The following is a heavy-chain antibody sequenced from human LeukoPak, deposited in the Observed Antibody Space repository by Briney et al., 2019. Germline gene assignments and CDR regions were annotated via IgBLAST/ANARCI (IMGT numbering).Heavy chain of an antibody. CDR2: INPSGSST. J-gene: IGHJ6*03. CDR3: ARGTSLYCGGDCYSKGAYYYYMDV. V-gene: IGHV1-46*01. CDR1: GYTFTSYY. Sequence: ASVKVSCKASGYTFTSYYMHWVRQAPGQGLEWMGIINPSGSSTSYAQKFQGRVTMTRDMSTSTVYMELSSLRSEDTAVYYCARGTSLYCGGDCYSKGAYYYYMDVWGKGTTVTVSS. D-gene: IGHD2-21*02.